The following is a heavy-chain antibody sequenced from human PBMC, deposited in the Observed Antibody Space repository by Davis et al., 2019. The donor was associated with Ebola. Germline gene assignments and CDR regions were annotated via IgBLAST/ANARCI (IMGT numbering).Heavy chain of an antibody. CDR2: IYSGGST. CDR1: GFTVSSNY. V-gene: IGHV3-66*01. Sequence: LTCAASGFTVSSNYMSWVRQAPGKGLEWVSVIYSGGSTYYADSVKGRFTISRDNSKNTLYLQMNSLRPEDTAVYYCARDSDDYSFDYWGQGTLVTVSS. CDR3: ARDSDDYSFDY. D-gene: IGHD4-11*01. J-gene: IGHJ4*02.